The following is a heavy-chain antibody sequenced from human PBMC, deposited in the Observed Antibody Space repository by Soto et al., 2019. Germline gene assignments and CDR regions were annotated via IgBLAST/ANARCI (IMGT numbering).Heavy chain of an antibody. CDR1: GFTFSSYG. J-gene: IGHJ6*02. CDR3: AIGLVRQSTYGMDV. D-gene: IGHD2-2*01. Sequence: QVQLVESGGGVVQPGRSLRLSCAASGFTFSSYGMHWVRQAPGKGLEWVAVISYDGSNKYYADSVKGRFTISRDNSKNTLYLQMNSLRAEDTAVYYCAIGLVRQSTYGMDVWGQGTTVTVSS. V-gene: IGHV3-30*03. CDR2: ISYDGSNK.